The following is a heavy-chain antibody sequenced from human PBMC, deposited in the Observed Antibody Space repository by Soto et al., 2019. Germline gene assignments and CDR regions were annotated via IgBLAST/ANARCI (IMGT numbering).Heavy chain of an antibody. D-gene: IGHD6-6*01. CDR2: ISGSGGST. CDR3: ASTRGSSYDY. V-gene: IGHV3-23*01. CDR1: GFTFSSYA. J-gene: IGHJ4*02. Sequence: EVQLLESGGGLAQPGGSLRLSCAASGFTFSSYAMSWVRQAPGKGLEWVSGISGSGGSTYHADSVKGRFTISRDNSKNTLYLQMTSLRAEDTAVYYCASTRGSSYDYWGQGTLVTVSS.